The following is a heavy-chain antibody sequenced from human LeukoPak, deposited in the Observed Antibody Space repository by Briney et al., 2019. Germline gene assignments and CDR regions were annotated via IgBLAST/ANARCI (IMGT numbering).Heavy chain of an antibody. CDR1: AYTFTSYD. CDR3: ARGNLWLAALDY. D-gene: IGHD6-19*01. Sequence: ASVKVSCKAFAYTFTSYDINWVRQATGQGLEWMGWMDPNSGNTDYAQRFQGRVTITRNTSISTAYMELSSLRSEDTAVYYCARGNLWLAALDYWGQGTLVTVSS. V-gene: IGHV1-8*02. J-gene: IGHJ4*02. CDR2: MDPNSGNT.